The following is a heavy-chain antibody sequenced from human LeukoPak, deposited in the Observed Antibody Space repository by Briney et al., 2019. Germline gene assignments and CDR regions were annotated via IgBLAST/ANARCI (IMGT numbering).Heavy chain of an antibody. CDR3: ARGRPSNAFDI. D-gene: IGHD2/OR15-2a*01. CDR2: ISAYNGNT. J-gene: IGHJ3*02. V-gene: IGHV1-18*04. Sequence: ASVKVSCKASGYTFTSYYMHWVRQAPGQGLEWMGWISAYNGNTNYARKLQGRVTMTTDTSTSTAYMELRSLRSDDTAVYYCARGRPSNAFDIWGQGTMVTVSS. CDR1: GYTFTSYY.